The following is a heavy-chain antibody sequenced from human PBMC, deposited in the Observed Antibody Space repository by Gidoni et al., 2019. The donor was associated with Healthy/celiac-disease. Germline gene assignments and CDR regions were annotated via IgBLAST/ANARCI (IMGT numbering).Heavy chain of an antibody. CDR3: ARDLNYGGNSN. J-gene: IGHJ4*02. CDR2: IYSGGST. CDR1: GVTVSSNS. Sequence: EVQLVESGGGLVQPGGSLRLSCAASGVTVSSNSMSWVRQAPGKGLEWVSVIYSGGSTYYADSVKGRFTISRDNSKNTLYLQMNSLRAEDTAVYYCARDLNYGGNSNWGQGTLVTVSS. D-gene: IGHD4-17*01. V-gene: IGHV3-66*01.